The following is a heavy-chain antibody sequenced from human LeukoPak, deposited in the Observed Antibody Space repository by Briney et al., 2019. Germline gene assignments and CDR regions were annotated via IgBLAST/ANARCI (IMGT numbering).Heavy chain of an antibody. Sequence: PSETLSLTCTVSGGSISSYYWSWIRQPAGKGLEWIGRIYTSGSTNYNPSLKSRVTVSVDTSKNQFSLKLSSVTAADTAVYYCARDRITMVRGVPDAFDIWGQGTMVTVSS. CDR2: IYTSGST. CDR3: ARDRITMVRGVPDAFDI. J-gene: IGHJ3*02. CDR1: GGSISSYY. D-gene: IGHD3-10*01. V-gene: IGHV4-4*07.